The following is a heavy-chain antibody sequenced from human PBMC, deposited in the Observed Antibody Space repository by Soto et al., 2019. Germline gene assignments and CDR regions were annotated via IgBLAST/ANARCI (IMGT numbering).Heavy chain of an antibody. CDR1: GYTFTSYC. CDR2: ISAYNGNT. CDR3: ARHRAWNYAVRYYFDY. D-gene: IGHD1-7*01. V-gene: IGHV1-18*04. Sequence: ASVNVSCKYSGYTFTSYCISWVRQAPGQGLEWMGWISAYNGNTNYAQKLQGRVTMTTDTSTSTAYMELRSLRSDDTAVYYCARHRAWNYAVRYYFDYWGQGTLVTVSS. J-gene: IGHJ4*02.